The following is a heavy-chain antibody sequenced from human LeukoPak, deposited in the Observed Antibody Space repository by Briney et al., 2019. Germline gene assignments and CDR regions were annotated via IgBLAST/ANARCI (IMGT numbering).Heavy chain of an antibody. V-gene: IGHV4-4*07. CDR2: VYFSETTSVTS. D-gene: IGHD5-12*01. CDR1: DGSFSRYY. J-gene: IGHJ4*02. Sequence: SETLSLMCTVSDGSFSRYYRTWIRQPAGKGLEWIGRVYFSETTSVTSYYNPSLKSRVTVSLDTSQKQFSLNLSSVTAADTAVYFCARGATTEEYLYFDAWGQGVLVTVSS. CDR3: ARGATTEEYLYFDA.